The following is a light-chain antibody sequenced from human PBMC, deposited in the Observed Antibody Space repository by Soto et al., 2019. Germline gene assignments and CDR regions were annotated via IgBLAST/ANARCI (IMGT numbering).Light chain of an antibody. CDR3: QQSYSTTWT. Sequence: DIQMTQSPSSLSASVGDRVTITCRASQGVRNDLGWYQQKPGKAHKXLIYAASNLQSGVPSRFSGSGSGTDVTLTISSLQPEDFETYSCQQSYSTTWTFGQGTKVDIK. J-gene: IGKJ1*01. CDR2: AAS. CDR1: QGVRND. V-gene: IGKV1-39*01.